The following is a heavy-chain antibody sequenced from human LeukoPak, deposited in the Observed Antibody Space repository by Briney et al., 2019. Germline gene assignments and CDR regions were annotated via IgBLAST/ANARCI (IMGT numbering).Heavy chain of an antibody. V-gene: IGHV1-69*13. Sequence: GASVKVSCKASGGTFSSYAISWVRQAPGQGLEWMGGIIPIFGTANYAQKFQGRVTITADESTSTAYMELSSLRSEDTAVYYCATQIYDCSGGSCYAGYFQHWGQGTLVTVSS. J-gene: IGHJ1*01. CDR2: IIPIFGTA. D-gene: IGHD2-15*01. CDR1: GGTFSSYA. CDR3: ATQIYDCSGGSCYAGYFQH.